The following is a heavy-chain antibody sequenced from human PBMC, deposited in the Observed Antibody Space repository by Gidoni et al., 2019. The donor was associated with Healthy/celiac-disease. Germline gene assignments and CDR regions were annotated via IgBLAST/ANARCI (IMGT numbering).Heavy chain of an antibody. CDR3: AREYDFWSGNDAFDI. CDR2: INSDGSST. CDR1: GFTFSSYW. Sequence: EVQLVESGGGLVQPGGSLRLSCAASGFTFSSYWMHWVRQAPGKGLVWVSRINSDGSSTSYADAVKGRFTISRDNAKNTLDLQMNSLRAEDTAVYYCAREYDFWSGNDAFDIWGQGTMVTVSS. D-gene: IGHD3-3*01. J-gene: IGHJ3*02. V-gene: IGHV3-74*01.